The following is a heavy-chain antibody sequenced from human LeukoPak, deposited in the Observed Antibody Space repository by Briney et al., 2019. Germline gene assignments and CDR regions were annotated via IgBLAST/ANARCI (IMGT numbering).Heavy chain of an antibody. D-gene: IGHD4-17*01. J-gene: IGHJ4*02. CDR2: MNPNSGNT. CDR1: GYTFTSYD. CDR3: ARDHTYGDYCDY. Sequence: ASVKVSCKAPGYTFTSYDINWVRQSTGQGLEWMGWMNPNSGNTGYAQKFQGRVTMSRDTSISTAYMELSSLRSEDTAVYYCARDHTYGDYCDYWGQGTLVTVSS. V-gene: IGHV1-8*01.